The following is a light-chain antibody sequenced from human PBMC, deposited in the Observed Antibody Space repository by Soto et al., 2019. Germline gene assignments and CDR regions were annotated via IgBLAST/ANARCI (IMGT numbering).Light chain of an antibody. CDR1: QCIRIY. CDR3: QNYKRAPIT. J-gene: IGKJ5*01. CDR2: CAS. Sequence: DIQMTQSQACLSASVGDRVTITCRASQCIRIYLAWYQQSPEKLPKHLIYCASKLQSGVPSRFSGGGSGTNFTLTIRSLQPEDVATYSCQNYKRAPITFGQGTRLDSK. V-gene: IGKV1-27*01.